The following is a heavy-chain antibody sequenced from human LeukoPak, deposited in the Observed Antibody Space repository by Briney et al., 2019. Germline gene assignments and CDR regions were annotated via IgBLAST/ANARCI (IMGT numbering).Heavy chain of an antibody. J-gene: IGHJ4*02. CDR1: GYTFTSYD. CDR2: MNPNSGNT. Sequence: ASVKVSCKASGYTFTSYDINWVRQTTGQGLEWMGWMNPNSGNTGYAQKFQGRVTITGNTSITTAYMELSGLRSEDTAVYYCARRQYGSGSPLYYWGQGTLVTVSS. CDR3: ARRQYGSGSPLYY. V-gene: IGHV1-8*03. D-gene: IGHD3-10*01.